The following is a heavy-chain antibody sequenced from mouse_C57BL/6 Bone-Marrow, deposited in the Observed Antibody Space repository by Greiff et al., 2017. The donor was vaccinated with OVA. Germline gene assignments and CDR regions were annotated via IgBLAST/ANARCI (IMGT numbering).Heavy chain of an antibody. CDR2: IYPGDGDT. J-gene: IGHJ4*01. V-gene: IGHV1-82*01. Sequence: QLQQSGPELVKPGASVKISCKASGYAFSSSWMNWVKQRPGKGLEWIGRIYPGDGDTNYNGKFKGKATLTADKSSSTAYMQLSSLTSEDSAVYFCARFWDVDAMDYWGQGTSVTVSS. D-gene: IGHD4-1*01. CDR1: GYAFSSSW. CDR3: ARFWDVDAMDY.